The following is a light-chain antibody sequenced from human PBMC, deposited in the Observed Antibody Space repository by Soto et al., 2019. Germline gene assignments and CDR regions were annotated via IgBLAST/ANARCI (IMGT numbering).Light chain of an antibody. CDR1: SSDVGGYSY. CDR3: CSYTGSYSYV. J-gene: IGLJ1*01. Sequence: QSALTQPHSVSGSPGQSVTISCTGTSSDVGGYSYVSWYQQHPGKAPELIIYDVTERPSGVPDRFSGSKSGNTASLTISGLEAEDEGDWGCCSYTGSYSYVFGIGTKLTVL. CDR2: DVT. V-gene: IGLV2-11*01.